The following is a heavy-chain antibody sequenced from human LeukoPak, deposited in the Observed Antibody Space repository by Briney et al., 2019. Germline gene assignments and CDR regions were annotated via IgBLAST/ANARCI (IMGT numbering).Heavy chain of an antibody. J-gene: IGHJ4*02. CDR2: TRNKVNSYTT. CDR1: GFTFSDHY. CDR3: ATGLTGTIDY. V-gene: IGHV3-72*01. Sequence: PGGSLRLSCAASGFTFSDHYMDWVRQAPGKGLVWVGRTRNKVNSYTTEYAASVKGRFTISRDDSKNLLYLQMNSLKTEDTAVYYCATGLTGTIDYWGQGTLVTVSS. D-gene: IGHD1-7*01.